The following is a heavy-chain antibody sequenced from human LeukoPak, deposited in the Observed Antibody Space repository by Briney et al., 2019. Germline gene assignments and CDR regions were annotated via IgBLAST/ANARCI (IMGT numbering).Heavy chain of an antibody. CDR1: GFTFSSHS. Sequence: PGGSLRLSCAASGFTFSSHSMNWVRQAPGKGLEWVSSISTSSSYIYYADSVKGRFTISRDNAKNSLYLQMNSLRAEDMAVYYCVRGADTGYSSDSWGQGTLVTVSS. D-gene: IGHD3-9*01. CDR3: VRGADTGYSSDS. V-gene: IGHV3-21*01. CDR2: ISTSSSYI. J-gene: IGHJ4*02.